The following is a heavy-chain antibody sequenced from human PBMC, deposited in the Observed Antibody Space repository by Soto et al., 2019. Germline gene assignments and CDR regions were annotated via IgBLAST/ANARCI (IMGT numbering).Heavy chain of an antibody. CDR2: IFPYTGDT. D-gene: IGHD6-13*01. J-gene: IGHJ4*02. CDR1: AYAFNTYA. CDR3: ARGGFSSSWRLDF. Sequence: QAQLVQSGAEVKTPGASVKVSCKTSAYAFNTYAINWVRQAPGHGLEWLGSIFPYTGDTHYSQNLQARVTMTADTSTSTSYMEMTTLTSDDTAVYYCARGGFSSSWRLDFGGRGTLVTVSS. V-gene: IGHV1-18*04.